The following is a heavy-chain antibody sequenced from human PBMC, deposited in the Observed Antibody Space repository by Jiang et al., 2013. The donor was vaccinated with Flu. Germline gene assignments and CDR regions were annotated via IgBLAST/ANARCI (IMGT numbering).Heavy chain of an antibody. CDR3: ARGSQAADYYYGMDV. CDR2: IIPIVGTA. CDR1: GGTFSHYA. Sequence: VQLVESGAEVKKPGSSVKVSCKASGGTFSHYAISWVRQAPGQGLEWMGGIIPIVGTAKYAQRFQGRLTISAHEPTRTADIELSSLTSDDTAVYYCARGSQAADYYYGMDVWGQGTTVTVS. J-gene: IGHJ6*02. V-gene: IGHV1-69*01. D-gene: IGHD6-13*01.